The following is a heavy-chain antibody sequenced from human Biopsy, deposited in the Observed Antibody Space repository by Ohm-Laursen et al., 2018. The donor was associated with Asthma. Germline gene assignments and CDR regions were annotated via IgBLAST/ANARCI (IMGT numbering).Heavy chain of an antibody. CDR3: ARFKRGYSYGYAGVFDY. D-gene: IGHD5-18*01. V-gene: IGHV3-48*02. J-gene: IGHJ4*02. CDR1: GFTSSSYS. Sequence: SLRLSCTASGFTSSSYSMNWVRQAPGKGLEWVSYISSSSSTIYYADSVKGRFTISRDNAKNSLYLQMNSLRHEDTAVYYCARFKRGYSYGYAGVFDYWGQGTLVTVSS. CDR2: ISSSSSTI.